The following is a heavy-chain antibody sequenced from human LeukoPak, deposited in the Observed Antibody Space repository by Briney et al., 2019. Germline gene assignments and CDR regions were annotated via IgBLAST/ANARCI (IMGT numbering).Heavy chain of an antibody. CDR1: DFRVTSYY. CDR2: IYSGGDR. J-gene: IGHJ4*02. V-gene: IGHV3-53*01. D-gene: IGHD2-2*01. Sequence: QAGGSLRLSCAPSDFRVTSYYMGWVRQAPGKGLDWVSLIYSGGDRYYADSVKGRFTISRDTSKNTLDLQMNSLRPEDTAVYYCARSTYCSSTSCPFDYWGQGTLVTVSS. CDR3: ARSTYCSSTSCPFDY.